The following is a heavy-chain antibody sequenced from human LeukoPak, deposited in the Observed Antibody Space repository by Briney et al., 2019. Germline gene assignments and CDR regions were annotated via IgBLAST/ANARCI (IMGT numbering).Heavy chain of an antibody. D-gene: IGHD6-19*01. Sequence: SQTLSLTCAISGDSVSGNSGAWNWIRQSPARGLEWLGRTYYRSKWYNDYAVSVKSRITINPDTSKNQFSLQLNSVTPEDTAMYYCARGGAVAGAGSIDYRGQGTLVTVSS. CDR3: ARGGAVAGAGSIDY. V-gene: IGHV6-1*01. CDR2: TYYRSKWYN. J-gene: IGHJ4*02. CDR1: GDSVSGNSGA.